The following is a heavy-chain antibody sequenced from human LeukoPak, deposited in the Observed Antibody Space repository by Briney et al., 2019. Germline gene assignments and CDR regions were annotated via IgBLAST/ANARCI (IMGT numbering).Heavy chain of an antibody. CDR3: ARRDVVVTGHYFVY. CDR2: TTDSGAST. CDR1: GFSFWSYG. Sequence: GGSLRLSCAASGFSFWSYGMSWVRQAPGKGLEWVSTTTDSGASTWYADSVKGRFTISRDNSKNTLQLQMNSLRAEDTAVYYCARRDVVVTGHYFVYWGQGILVTVSS. V-gene: IGHV3-23*01. J-gene: IGHJ4*02. D-gene: IGHD2-21*02.